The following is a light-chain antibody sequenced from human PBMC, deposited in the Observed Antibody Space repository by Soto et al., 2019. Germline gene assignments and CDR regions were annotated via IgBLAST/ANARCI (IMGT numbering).Light chain of an antibody. CDR3: SSFTTSTSYV. J-gene: IGLJ1*01. V-gene: IGLV2-14*03. CDR2: DVS. CDR1: SSDVGAYDY. Sequence: QSALTQPASVSGSPGQSITISCTGTSSDVGAYDYVSWYQQHPGEVPKLMIFDVSDRPSGVSNRFSGSESGNTASLTISGLQAEDEAYYYCSSFTTSTSYVFGTGTKVTVL.